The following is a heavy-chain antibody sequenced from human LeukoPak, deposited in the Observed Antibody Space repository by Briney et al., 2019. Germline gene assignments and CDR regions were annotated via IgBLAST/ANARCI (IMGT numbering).Heavy chain of an antibody. CDR3: AKTMRLGYYMDV. V-gene: IGHV3-23*01. D-gene: IGHD2-2*01. CDR2: ISDSGGRT. J-gene: IGHJ6*03. Sequence: PGGSLRLSCAASGFTFSSYAMTWVRQAPGKGLEWVSSISDSGGRTYYADSVKGRCTISRDNSKNTLYLQMNSLRAEDTAVYYCAKTMRLGYYMDVWGKGTTVTISS. CDR1: GFTFSSYA.